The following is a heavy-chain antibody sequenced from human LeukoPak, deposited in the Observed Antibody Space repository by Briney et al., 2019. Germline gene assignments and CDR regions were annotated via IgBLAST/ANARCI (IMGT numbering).Heavy chain of an antibody. Sequence: GTSVKVSCKASGFTSTNFAVQWVRQARGQRLEWIGWIIVGSGATKCAQDFQERVTITRDLSTSTLYMELRSLTSEDTAVYYYAADLSNPRMGASYLDSWGQGTLVTVSS. CDR1: GFTSTNFA. D-gene: IGHD3-16*01. CDR3: AADLSNPRMGASYLDS. V-gene: IGHV1-58*01. CDR2: IIVGSGAT. J-gene: IGHJ4*02.